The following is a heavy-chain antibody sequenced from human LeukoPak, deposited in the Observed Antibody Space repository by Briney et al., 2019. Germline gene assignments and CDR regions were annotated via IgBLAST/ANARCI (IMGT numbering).Heavy chain of an antibody. CDR3: ARPDPRYSDGYNFDAFDI. CDR1: GFTFSSYS. J-gene: IGHJ3*02. V-gene: IGHV3-48*01. Sequence: GGSLRLSCAASGFTFSSYSMNWVRQAPGKGLEWVSYISSSSNTMYYADSVKGRFTISRDNAKNSLYLQMNSLRAEDTAVYYCARPDPRYSDGYNFDAFDIWGQGTMVTVSS. D-gene: IGHD5-24*01. CDR2: ISSSSNTM.